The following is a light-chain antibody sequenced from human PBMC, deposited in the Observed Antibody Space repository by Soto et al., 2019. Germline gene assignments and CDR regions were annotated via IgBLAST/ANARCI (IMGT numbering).Light chain of an antibody. CDR3: TSPTPGSLYV. V-gene: IGLV2-14*01. CDR2: KVS. Sequence: QSALTQPASVSGSPGQSITISGTGNSSDVGGYNYVPWYQQYPGRVPKLLIYKVSDRPSGISNRFSGSKTGNPASLTISGLQAEDEADYFCTSPTPGSLYVFGSGTKVTVL. J-gene: IGLJ1*01. CDR1: SSDVGGYNY.